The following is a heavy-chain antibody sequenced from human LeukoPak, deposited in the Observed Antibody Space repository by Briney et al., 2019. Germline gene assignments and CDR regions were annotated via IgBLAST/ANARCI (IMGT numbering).Heavy chain of an antibody. CDR3: ARVSGYSSSWYGGFYAFDI. D-gene: IGHD6-13*01. J-gene: IGHJ3*02. CDR1: GGPISSYY. CDR2: IYTSGST. V-gene: IGHV4-4*07. Sequence: SETLSLTCTVSGGPISSYYWSWIRQPAGKGLEWIGRIYTSGSTNYNPSLKSRVTMSVDTSKNQFSLKLSSVTAADTAVYYCARVSGYSSSWYGGFYAFDIWGQGTMVTVSS.